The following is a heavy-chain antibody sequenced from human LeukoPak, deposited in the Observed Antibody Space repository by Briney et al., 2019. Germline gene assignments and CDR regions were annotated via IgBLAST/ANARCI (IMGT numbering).Heavy chain of an antibody. CDR2: IYSGGST. V-gene: IGHV3-66*01. Sequence: GGSLRLSCVASGFTVSSNYMSWVRQAPGKGLEWVSVIYSGGSTYYADSVKGRFTISRDNSKNTLYLQMNSLRAEDTAVYYCANGWWGYFDYWGQGTLVTVSS. CDR3: ANGWWGYFDY. J-gene: IGHJ4*02. CDR1: GFTVSSNY. D-gene: IGHD6-19*01.